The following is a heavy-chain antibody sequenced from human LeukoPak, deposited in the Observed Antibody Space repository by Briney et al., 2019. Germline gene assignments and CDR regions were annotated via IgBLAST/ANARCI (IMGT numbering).Heavy chain of an antibody. J-gene: IGHJ4*02. Sequence: GGSLRLSCAASGFTFSSYAMNWVRQAPGKGLEWISSISTNNNYIDYADSVKGRFTISRDNSKNTLYLQMNSLRAEDTAVYYCARVPRSFDWLFLFDYWGQGTLVTVSS. D-gene: IGHD3-9*01. V-gene: IGHV3-21*01. CDR2: ISTNNNYI. CDR3: ARVPRSFDWLFLFDY. CDR1: GFTFSSYA.